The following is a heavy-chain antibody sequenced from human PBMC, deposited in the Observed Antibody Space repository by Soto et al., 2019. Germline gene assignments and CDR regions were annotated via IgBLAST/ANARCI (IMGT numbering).Heavy chain of an antibody. CDR1: GASISNYY. CDR2: ISYSGST. Sequence: SETLSLTCTVSGASISNYYWSWIRQAPGKGLEWVGHISYSGSTDYNPSLSSRVTISADTSKNQFSLKLTSVTVTDTAVYYCATSYGNAWYTYWGQGTQVTVSS. J-gene: IGHJ4*02. V-gene: IGHV4-59*08. CDR3: ATSYGNAWYTY. D-gene: IGHD6-13*01.